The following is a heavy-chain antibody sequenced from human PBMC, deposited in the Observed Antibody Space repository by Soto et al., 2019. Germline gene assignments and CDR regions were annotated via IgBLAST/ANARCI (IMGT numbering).Heavy chain of an antibody. CDR2: THFTGPS. Sequence: QVQLRESGPGLVKPSQTLSLICTVSGASMTSGSYYWTWIRKHPVRGLEWIGYTHFTGPSYSNPSLQSRASISTETSKKLFSLKQTSVTSADAAMYYCSAQRIAQGQYEDYWGQGTLVTVSS. V-gene: IGHV4-31*03. J-gene: IGHJ4*02. CDR1: GASMTSGSYY. D-gene: IGHD2-21*01. CDR3: SAQRIAQGQYEDY.